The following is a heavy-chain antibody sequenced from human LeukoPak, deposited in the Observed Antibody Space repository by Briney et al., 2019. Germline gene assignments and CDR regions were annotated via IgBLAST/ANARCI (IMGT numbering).Heavy chain of an antibody. Sequence: SETLSLTCTVSGGSISSSSYYWGLIRQPPGKWLEWIGSIYYSGSTYYNPSLRSRVTISVDTSKNQFSLKLSSVTAADTTVYYCARLSGNNFDYWGQGTLVTVSS. J-gene: IGHJ4*02. CDR1: GGSISSSSYY. D-gene: IGHD1-14*01. CDR2: IYYSGST. V-gene: IGHV4-39*01. CDR3: ARLSGNNFDY.